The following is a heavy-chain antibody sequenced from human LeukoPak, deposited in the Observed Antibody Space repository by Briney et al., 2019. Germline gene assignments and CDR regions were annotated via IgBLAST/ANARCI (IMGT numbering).Heavy chain of an antibody. CDR1: GYSLTNYW. CDR2: IDPSDSYT. J-gene: IGHJ4*02. CDR3: ARHSDSVTTPFDY. D-gene: IGHD4-17*01. V-gene: IGHV5-10-1*01. Sequence: PGESLKISCKGSGYSLTNYWIGWVRQMAGKGLEWMGRIDPSDSYTNYSPSFQGHVTISADKSISTAYLQWSSLKASDTAMYYCARHSDSVTTPFDYWGQGTLVTVSS.